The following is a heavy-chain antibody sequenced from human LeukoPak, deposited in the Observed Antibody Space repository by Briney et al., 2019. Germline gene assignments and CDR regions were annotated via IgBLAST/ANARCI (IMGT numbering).Heavy chain of an antibody. Sequence: GGSLRLSCAASGFTFNNAWMNWVRQAPGKGLEWVGRIKSKNDGGTADYAAPVKGRFTVSRDDSKNTLYLQMHSLKTEDTAVYYCTSPLIDSDAFHMWGQGTMVTVSS. CDR2: IKSKNDGGTA. D-gene: IGHD2-21*01. CDR3: TSPLIDSDAFHM. V-gene: IGHV3-15*01. CDR1: GFTFNNAW. J-gene: IGHJ3*02.